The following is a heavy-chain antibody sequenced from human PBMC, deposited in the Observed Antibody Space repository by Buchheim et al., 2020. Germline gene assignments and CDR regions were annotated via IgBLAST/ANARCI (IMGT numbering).Heavy chain of an antibody. Sequence: QVQLQESGPGLVKPSETLSLTCTVSGGSISSYYWSWIRQPPGKGLEWIGYIYYSGSTNYNPSLKSRVTISVDTSKNQFSLKLSSVTAADTAVYYCARARYYDSSGYYFDYWGQGTL. V-gene: IGHV4-59*08. J-gene: IGHJ4*02. CDR2: IYYSGST. CDR3: ARARYYDSSGYYFDY. CDR1: GGSISSYY. D-gene: IGHD3-22*01.